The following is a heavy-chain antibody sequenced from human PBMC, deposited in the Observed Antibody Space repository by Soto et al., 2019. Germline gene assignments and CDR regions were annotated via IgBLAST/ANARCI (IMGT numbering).Heavy chain of an antibody. CDR3: ATTAGGSRYFDY. D-gene: IGHD6-13*01. Sequence: PSETLSLTCAVSGASSSSSNWWNWVRQPPGKGLEWIGEIFHSGTTYFNPSLETRVTISIDKSKNQFSLELSSVTAADTAVYYCATTAGGSRYFDYWGQGTLVTVSS. CDR1: GASSSSSNW. CDR2: IFHSGTT. J-gene: IGHJ4*02. V-gene: IGHV4-4*02.